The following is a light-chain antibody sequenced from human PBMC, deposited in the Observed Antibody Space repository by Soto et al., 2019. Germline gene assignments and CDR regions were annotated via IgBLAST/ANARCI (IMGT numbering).Light chain of an antibody. CDR2: AAS. CDR1: QGIFNY. Sequence: DVQVTQSPASLSAPVGDTVNISCRASQGIFNYLAWYQQKSGQVPKLLINAASSLQSGVPSRFSGSGSGTDFTLTISSLQPEDVATYYCQKYDSAPRTFGQGNKVEI. CDR3: QKYDSAPRT. J-gene: IGKJ1*01. V-gene: IGKV1-27*01.